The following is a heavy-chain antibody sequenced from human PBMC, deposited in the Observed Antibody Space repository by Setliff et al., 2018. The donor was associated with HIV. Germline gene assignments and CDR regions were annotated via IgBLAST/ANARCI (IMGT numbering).Heavy chain of an antibody. J-gene: IGHJ6*02. D-gene: IGHD2-2*01. Sequence: ASVKVSCKASGYTFTRYAIHWVRQAPGQRLEWMGWINAGNGNTEYSQKFQGRVIITRDTSATTAYMELYSLRSEDTAVYYCARGVSSVSCRSTSCYYYYGMDVWGQGTTVTVSS. CDR2: INAGNGNT. V-gene: IGHV1-3*01. CDR3: ARGVSSVSCRSTSCYYYYGMDV. CDR1: GYTFTRYA.